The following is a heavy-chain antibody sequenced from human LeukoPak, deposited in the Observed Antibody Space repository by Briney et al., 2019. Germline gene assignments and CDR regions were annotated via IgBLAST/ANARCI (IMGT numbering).Heavy chain of an antibody. CDR1: GGSISSSSYY. D-gene: IGHD5-18*01. Sequence: SETLSLTCTVSGGSISSSSYYWSWIRQPPGKGLEWIGEINHSGSTNHNPSLKSRVTISVDTSKNQFSLKLSSVTAADTAVYYCAGRYSSDAFDIWGQGTMVTVSS. CDR3: AGRYSSDAFDI. V-gene: IGHV4-39*07. CDR2: INHSGST. J-gene: IGHJ3*02.